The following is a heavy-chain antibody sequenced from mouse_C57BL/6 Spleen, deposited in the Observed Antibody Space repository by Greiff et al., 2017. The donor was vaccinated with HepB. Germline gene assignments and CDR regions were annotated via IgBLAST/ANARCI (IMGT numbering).Heavy chain of an antibody. J-gene: IGHJ1*03. CDR2: IDPSDSYT. CDR1: GYTFTSYW. Sequence: VQLQQPGAELVMPGASVKLSCKASGYTFTSYWMHWVNQRPGQGLEWIGEIDPSDSYTNYNQKFKGKSTLTVDKSSSTAYMQASSLTSEDSAVYYCARGYYGSSYWYFDVWGTGTTVTVSS. D-gene: IGHD1-1*01. V-gene: IGHV1-69*01. CDR3: ARGYYGSSYWYFDV.